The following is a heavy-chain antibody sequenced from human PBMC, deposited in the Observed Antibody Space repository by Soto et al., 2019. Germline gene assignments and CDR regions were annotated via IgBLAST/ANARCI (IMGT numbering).Heavy chain of an antibody. Sequence: QVQLVQSGAEVKKPGASVKVSCKASGYTFTRYGISWVRQAPGQVLGWMGWIRAYNGNTKYAQKLQGRVTMTTDTPTSTAYMGRGSLGSDDRAGYYCARDAVDSICYYHYYYYGMDVWGQGTTVTVSS. D-gene: IGHD3-22*01. V-gene: IGHV1-18*01. CDR1: GYTFTRYG. J-gene: IGHJ6*01. CDR2: IRAYNGNT. CDR3: ARDAVDSICYYHYYYYGMDV.